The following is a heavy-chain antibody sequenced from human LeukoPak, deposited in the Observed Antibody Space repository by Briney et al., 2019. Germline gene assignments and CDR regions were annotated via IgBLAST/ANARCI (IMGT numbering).Heavy chain of an antibody. V-gene: IGHV1-46*01. CDR3: ARDIVVVPAAIGMNY. Sequence: ASVKVSCMASGYTFTSYYMHWVRQAPGQGLEWMGIINPSGGSTSYAQKFQGRVTMTRDMSTSTVYMELSSLRSEDTAVYYCARDIVVVPAAIGMNYWGQGTLVTVSS. J-gene: IGHJ4*02. CDR1: GYTFTSYY. D-gene: IGHD2-2*01. CDR2: INPSGGST.